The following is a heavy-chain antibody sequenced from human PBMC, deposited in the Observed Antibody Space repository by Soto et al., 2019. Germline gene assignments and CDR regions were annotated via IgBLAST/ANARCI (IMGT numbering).Heavy chain of an antibody. J-gene: IGHJ6*02. CDR1: GYTFTSYG. D-gene: IGHD3-22*01. CDR3: ARDYYDSSGYYYYYYGMDV. CDR2: ISAYNGNT. Sequence: VSVKVSCKSSGYTFTSYGISWVRQAPGQGLEWMGWISAYNGNTNYAQKLQGRVTMTTDTSTSTAYMELRSLRSDDTAVYYCARDYYDSSGYYYYYYGMDVWGQGTTVTVSS. V-gene: IGHV1-18*01.